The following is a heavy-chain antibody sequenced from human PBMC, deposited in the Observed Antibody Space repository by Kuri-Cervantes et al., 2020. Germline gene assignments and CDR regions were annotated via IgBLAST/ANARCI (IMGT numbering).Heavy chain of an antibody. CDR1: GGSFSGHY. V-gene: IGHV4-34*01. J-gene: IGHJ4*02. Sequence: SETLSLTCAVYGGSFSGHYWSWIRQPPGKGLEWIGEINHSGSTNYNPSLKSRVTISVDTSKNQFSLKLSSVTAADTAVYYCARCCDSSGYYYDYWGQGTLVTVSS. CDR3: ARCCDSSGYYYDY. CDR2: INHSGST. D-gene: IGHD3-22*01.